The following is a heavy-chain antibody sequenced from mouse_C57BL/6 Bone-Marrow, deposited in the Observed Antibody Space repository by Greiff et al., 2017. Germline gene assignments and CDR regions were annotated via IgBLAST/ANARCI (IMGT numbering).Heavy chain of an antibody. CDR1: GFSLTSYG. CDR2: IWSGGST. D-gene: IGHD1-1*01. Sequence: VKLVESGPGLVQPSQSLSITCTVSGFSLTSYGVHWVRQSPGKGLEWLGVIWSGGSTDYNAAFISRLSISKDNSKSQVFFKMNSLQADDTAIYYCARKRYYYGSRGFAYWGQGTLVTVSA. CDR3: ARKRYYYGSRGFAY. J-gene: IGHJ3*01. V-gene: IGHV2-2*01.